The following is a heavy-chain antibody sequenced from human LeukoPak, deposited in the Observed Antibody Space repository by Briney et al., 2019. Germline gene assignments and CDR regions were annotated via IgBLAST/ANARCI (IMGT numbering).Heavy chain of an antibody. J-gene: IGHJ6*03. V-gene: IGHV4-34*01. D-gene: IGHD2-2*01. CDR1: GGSFSDYY. Sequence: SGTLSLTCAVHGGSFSDYYWSWIRQSPGKGLEWIGEINHSGSTNYNPSLKSRVTISVDTSKNQFSLKLNSVTAADTAVYYCARGQFYCSSTSCYSDYMDVWGKGTTVTVSS. CDR3: ARGQFYCSSTSCYSDYMDV. CDR2: INHSGST.